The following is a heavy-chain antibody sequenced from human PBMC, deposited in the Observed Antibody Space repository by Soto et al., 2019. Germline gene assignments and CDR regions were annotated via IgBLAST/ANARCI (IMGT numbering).Heavy chain of an antibody. D-gene: IGHD2-21*02. V-gene: IGHV4-59*01. CDR1: GGSISGYY. J-gene: IGHJ6*02. CDR2: MYNTGST. Sequence: TSETLSLTCTVSGGSISGYYWSWIRQPPGKGLEWIGYMYNTGSTVYNPSFKSRVTISVDTSKNQFSLKLNSVTTADTAVYYWARDLWGYCGTDCYPLDVWGQGTTVT. CDR3: ARDLWGYCGTDCYPLDV.